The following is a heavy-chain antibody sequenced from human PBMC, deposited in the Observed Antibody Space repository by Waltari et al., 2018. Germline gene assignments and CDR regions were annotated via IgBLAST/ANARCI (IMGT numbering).Heavy chain of an antibody. Sequence: EVQLLESGGGLVQPGGSLRLSCAASGFTFSSYAMSWVRQAPGKGLEWVSAISGSGGSTYYADAVKGRFTISRDNSKNTLYLQMNSLRAEDTAVYYCAKTGVDYGGNIDYWGQGTLVTVSS. V-gene: IGHV3-23*01. CDR2: ISGSGGST. J-gene: IGHJ4*02. D-gene: IGHD2-15*01. CDR1: GFTFSSYA. CDR3: AKTGVDYGGNIDY.